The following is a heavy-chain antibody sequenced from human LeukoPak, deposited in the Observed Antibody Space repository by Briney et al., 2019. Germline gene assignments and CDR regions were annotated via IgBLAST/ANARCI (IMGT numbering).Heavy chain of an antibody. J-gene: IGHJ5*02. CDR2: IYYSGSD. D-gene: IGHD3-22*01. CDR1: GGSISFSNSY. CDR3: ARHKFAGPRWRVGYFAP. V-gene: IGHV4-39*07. Sequence: PSETLSLTCSVSGGSISFSNSYWGWIRQPPGKGLEWIGSIYYSGSDYYSPSLKSRATLSVDTSANQFSLRLTSLTAADTAVYYCARHKFAGPRWRVGYFAPWGKGTLVTVS.